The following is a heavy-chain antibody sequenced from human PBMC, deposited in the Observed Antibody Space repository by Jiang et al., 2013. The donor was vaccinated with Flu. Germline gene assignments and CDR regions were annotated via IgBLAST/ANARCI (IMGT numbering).Heavy chain of an antibody. CDR3: ARQPGITAARYFDY. J-gene: IGHJ4*02. CDR1: GFSLSTSGVG. Sequence: KPTQTLTLTCTFSGFSLSTSGVGVGWIRQPPGKALEWLALIYWDDDKRYSPSLKSRLTITKDTSKNQVVLTMTNMDPVDTATYYCARQPGITAARYFDYWGQGTLVTVSS. CDR2: IYWDDDK. V-gene: IGHV2-5*02. D-gene: IGHD6-13*01.